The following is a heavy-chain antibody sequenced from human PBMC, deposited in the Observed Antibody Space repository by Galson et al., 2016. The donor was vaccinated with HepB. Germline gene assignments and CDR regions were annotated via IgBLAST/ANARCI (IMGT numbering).Heavy chain of an antibody. D-gene: IGHD2-15*01. V-gene: IGHV3-23*01. Sequence: SLRLSCAASGFIFSNYAMTWVRQAPGKGLEWVSTIRDAGDSTYYAYSVKGRFTVSRDNSKNTLFLQMNSLRAEDTAVYYCARDGPQYCSGGNCSPEDFWGQGTLVTVSS. CDR2: IRDAGDST. CDR3: ARDGPQYCSGGNCSPEDF. CDR1: GFIFSNYA. J-gene: IGHJ4*02.